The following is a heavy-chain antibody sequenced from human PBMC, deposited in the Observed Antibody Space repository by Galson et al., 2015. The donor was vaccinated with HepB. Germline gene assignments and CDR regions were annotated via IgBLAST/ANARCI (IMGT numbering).Heavy chain of an antibody. Sequence: SVKVSCKASGYTFTSYAMHWVRQAPGQGLEWMGIINPSGGSTSYAQKFQGRVTMTRDTSTSTVYMELSSLRSEDTAVYYCARVGYSYGMDVWGQGTTVTVSS. D-gene: IGHD6-13*01. CDR1: GYTFTSYA. CDR2: INPSGGST. CDR3: ARVGYSYGMDV. J-gene: IGHJ6*02. V-gene: IGHV1-46*01.